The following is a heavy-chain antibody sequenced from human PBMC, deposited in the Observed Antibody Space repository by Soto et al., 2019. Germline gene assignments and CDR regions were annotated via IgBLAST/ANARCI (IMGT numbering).Heavy chain of an antibody. J-gene: IGHJ4*02. D-gene: IGHD3-9*01. CDR3: ARENYDILTGYYPLRYFDY. V-gene: IGHV4-31*03. CDR2: IYYSGST. CDR1: GGSISSGGYY. Sequence: SETLSLTCTVSGGSISSGGYYWSWIRQHPGKGLEWIGYIYYSGSTYYNPSLKSRVTISVDTSKNQFSLKLSSVTAADTAVYYCARENYDILTGYYPLRYFDYWGQGTLVTVSS.